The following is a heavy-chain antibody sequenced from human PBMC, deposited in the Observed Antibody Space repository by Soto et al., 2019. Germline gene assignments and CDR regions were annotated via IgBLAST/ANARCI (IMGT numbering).Heavy chain of an antibody. CDR1: GGSISTYY. V-gene: IGHV4-59*01. J-gene: IGHJ3*02. Sequence: QVQLQESGPGLVKPSETLSLTCTVSGGSISTYYWSWIRQPPGKGLEWIGYIYYSGRTNYNPSLKSRVTISVDSSKNQFSLKLSSVTAADTAVYYCARDLPRTGGCTGDAFEIWGQGTMVTVSS. CDR2: IYYSGRT. D-gene: IGHD6-19*01. CDR3: ARDLPRTGGCTGDAFEI.